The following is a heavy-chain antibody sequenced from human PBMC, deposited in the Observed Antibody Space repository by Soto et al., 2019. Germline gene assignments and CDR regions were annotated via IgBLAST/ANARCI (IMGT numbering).Heavy chain of an antibody. CDR2: ISDDGDNR. D-gene: IGHD6-13*01. CDR1: GFTFSTYT. V-gene: IGHV3-30-3*01. Sequence: QVQLVESGGDVVQPGGSLRLSCKASGFTFSTYTMHWVRQSPGKGLEWLAFISDDGDNRYYAESVRGRFTISRDNSKNTLYLQMDSLRPEDTAVYYCARDGPIAAAGNNWFDPWGQGTLVTVSS. J-gene: IGHJ5*02. CDR3: ARDGPIAAAGNNWFDP.